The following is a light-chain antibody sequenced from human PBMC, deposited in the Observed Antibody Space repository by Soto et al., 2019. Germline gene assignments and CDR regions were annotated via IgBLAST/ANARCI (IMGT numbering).Light chain of an antibody. CDR3: QEYNKRLWT. CDR2: GAS. Sequence: EMVLTQSPATLSVSPGERVTLSCRASQGVSSDLAWYQQKPGQAPRLLIYGASTRATDIPARFSGSGSGTEFTLTISSLQSDDFGVYYCQEYNKRLWTFGPGTKVEIK. J-gene: IGKJ1*01. V-gene: IGKV3-15*01. CDR1: QGVSSD.